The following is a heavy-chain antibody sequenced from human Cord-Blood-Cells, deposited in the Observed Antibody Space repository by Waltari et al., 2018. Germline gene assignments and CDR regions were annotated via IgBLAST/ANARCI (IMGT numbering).Heavy chain of an antibody. CDR3: ARGGNVVVPAAIGEVDY. D-gene: IGHD2-2*01. J-gene: IGHJ4*02. V-gene: IGHV4-34*01. CDR1: GGSFSGYY. Sequence: QVQLQQWGAGLLKTSQTLSLTCAVYGGSFSGYYWSWIRQPPGKGMEWIGEINHSGSNNYNPDLKSRVTISVDTSKNQFSLKLSSVTAADTAVYYGARGGNVVVPAAIGEVDYWGQGTLVTVSS. CDR2: INHSGSN.